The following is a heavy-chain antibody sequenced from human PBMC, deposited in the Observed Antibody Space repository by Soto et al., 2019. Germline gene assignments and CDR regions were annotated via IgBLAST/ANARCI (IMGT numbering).Heavy chain of an antibody. J-gene: IGHJ4*02. CDR3: ARERRYYDSSGYNGAFDY. CDR2: IIPIFGTA. V-gene: IGHV1-69*01. D-gene: IGHD3-22*01. CDR1: GGTFSSYA. Sequence: QVQLVQSGAEVQKPGSSVKVSCKASGGTFSSYAISWVRQAPGQGLEWMGGIIPIFGTANYAQKFQGRVTITADESTSTAYRELSSLRSEDTAVYYCARERRYYDSSGYNGAFDYWGQGTLVTVSS.